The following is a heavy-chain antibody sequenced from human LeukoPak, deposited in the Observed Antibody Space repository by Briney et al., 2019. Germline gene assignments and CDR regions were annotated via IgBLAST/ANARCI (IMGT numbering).Heavy chain of an antibody. CDR1: GFPFSSYA. CDR3: ARHYYGSGSYLDY. V-gene: IGHV3-23*01. Sequence: GGSLRLSCAASGFPFSSYAMSWVRQAPGKGLEWVSGISGSGDSTYYADSVKGRFTISRDNSKNTLYLQMNSLRAEDTAVYYCARHYYGSGSYLDYWGQGTLVTVSS. CDR2: ISGSGDST. D-gene: IGHD3-10*01. J-gene: IGHJ4*02.